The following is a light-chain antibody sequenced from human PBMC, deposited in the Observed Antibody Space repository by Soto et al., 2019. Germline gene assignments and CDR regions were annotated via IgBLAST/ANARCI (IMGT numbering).Light chain of an antibody. CDR3: TSYATGDTFP. J-gene: IGLJ2*01. Sequence: QSALTQPPSASGSPGQSVTISCTGTSRDVGGYNWVSWHQHHPGKVPKLLIYEVDKRPSGVPDRFSGSKSGNTASLTVSGLQAEDEADYYCTSYATGDTFPFGGGTKLTVL. CDR2: EVD. CDR1: SRDVGGYNW. V-gene: IGLV2-8*01.